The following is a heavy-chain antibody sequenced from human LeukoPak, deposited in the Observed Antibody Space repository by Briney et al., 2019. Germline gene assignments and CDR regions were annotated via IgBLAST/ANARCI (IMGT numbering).Heavy chain of an antibody. CDR3: ARDFSSYYYDSSGSE. CDR2: IYTSGST. J-gene: IGHJ4*02. D-gene: IGHD3-22*01. CDR1: GGSISSYY. Sequence: SETLSLTCTVSGGSISSYYWSWIRQPAGKGLEWIGRIYTSGSTNYNPSLKSRVTMSVDTSKNQFSLKLSSVTAADTAVYYCARDFSSYYYDSSGSEWVQGTLVTVSS. V-gene: IGHV4-4*07.